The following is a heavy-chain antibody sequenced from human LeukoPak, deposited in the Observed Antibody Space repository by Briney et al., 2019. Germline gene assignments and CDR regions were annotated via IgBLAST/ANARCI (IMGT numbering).Heavy chain of an antibody. CDR2: ISRSGDST. CDR3: AELGITMIGGV. V-gene: IGHV3-23*01. J-gene: IGHJ6*04. D-gene: IGHD3-10*02. Sequence: GGSLRLSCAASGFTFSSSAMNWVRQAPGKGLEWVSTISRSGDSTYYADSVKGRFTISRDNSKNTLYLQMNSLRAEDTAVYYCAELGITMIGGVWGKGTTVTISS. CDR1: GFTFSSSA.